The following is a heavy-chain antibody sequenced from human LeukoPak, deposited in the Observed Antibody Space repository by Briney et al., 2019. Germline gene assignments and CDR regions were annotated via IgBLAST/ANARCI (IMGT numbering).Heavy chain of an antibody. CDR3: ARRPSENYFGY. Sequence: SETLSLTCTVSGGSISSSPYYWGWIRQPPGKGLEWIGFIYYTGSLYYNPSLKSRVTISADTSKNQFSLRLRSVTAADTAVYYCARRPSENYFGYWGQGVLVTVSS. V-gene: IGHV4-39*01. D-gene: IGHD2/OR15-2a*01. CDR1: GGSISSSPYY. J-gene: IGHJ4*02. CDR2: IYYTGSL.